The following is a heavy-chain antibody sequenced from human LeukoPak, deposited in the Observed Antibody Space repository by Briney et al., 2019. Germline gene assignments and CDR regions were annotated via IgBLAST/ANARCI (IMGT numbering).Heavy chain of an antibody. V-gene: IGHV1-46*01. J-gene: IGHJ5*02. D-gene: IGHD6-6*01. CDR2: INPSGGST. Sequence: ASVKVSCKASGYIFTNYHMHWVRQAPGQGLEWMGIINPSGGSTSYAQKFQGRVTMTRDMSTSTVYMELSSLRSEDTAVYYCARDLIEYSSSNNWFDPWGQGTLVTVSS. CDR3: ARDLIEYSSSNNWFDP. CDR1: GYIFTNYH.